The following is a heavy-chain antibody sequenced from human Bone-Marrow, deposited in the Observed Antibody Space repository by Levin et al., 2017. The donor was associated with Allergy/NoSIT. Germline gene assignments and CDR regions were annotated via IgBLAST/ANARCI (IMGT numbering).Heavy chain of an antibody. CDR1: GDSVSSTNYY. J-gene: IGHJ5*02. Sequence: SETLSLTCAVSGDSVSSTNYYCSWIRQPPGKGLEWIGYMYYTGSTNYNPSLKSRVTISVDTSKNQFSLKLRSVTAADSSVYYCAISNPTLFDPWGQGTLVTVSS. CDR3: AISNPTLFDP. V-gene: IGHV4-61*01. CDR2: MYYTGST.